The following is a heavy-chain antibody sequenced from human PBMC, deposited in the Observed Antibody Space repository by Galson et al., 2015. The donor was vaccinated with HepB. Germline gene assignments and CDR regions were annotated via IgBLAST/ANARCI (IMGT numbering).Heavy chain of an antibody. Sequence: SLRLSCAASGFTFSSYEMNWVRQAPGKGLEWVSYISSSGSAIYYADSVKGRFTISRDNAKNSLYLQMNSLRAEDTAVYYCARVGRAARRGAFDIWGQGTMVTVSS. CDR1: GFTFSSYE. CDR2: ISSSGSAI. J-gene: IGHJ3*02. D-gene: IGHD3-10*01. CDR3: ARVGRAARRGAFDI. V-gene: IGHV3-48*03.